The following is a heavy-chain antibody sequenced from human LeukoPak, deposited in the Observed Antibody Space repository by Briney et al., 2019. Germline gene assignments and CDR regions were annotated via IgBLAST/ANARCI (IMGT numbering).Heavy chain of an antibody. V-gene: IGHV3-9*02. D-gene: IGHD6-19*01. CDR3: AKVIHSGWSQGAFDF. Sequence: PGGSLRLSCAASGFTSEEYAMHWVRHAPGKGLEWVSDFNWRTGMIGYADSVKGRFTISRDSAKSSLYLQMNSLRAEDTAFYYCAKVIHSGWSQGAFDFWGQGTMVTVSS. CDR1: GFTSEEYA. J-gene: IGHJ3*01. CDR2: FNWRTGMI.